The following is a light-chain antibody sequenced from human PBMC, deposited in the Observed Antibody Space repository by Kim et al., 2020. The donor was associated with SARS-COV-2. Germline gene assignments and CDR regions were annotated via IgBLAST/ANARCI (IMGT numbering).Light chain of an antibody. Sequence: QTVVTQEPSLTVSPGGTVTLTCASGTGAVTSGYYPNWFQQKPGQAPRALIYSTNYRHSWTPARFSGSLLGGKAALTLSGVQPEDEAEYYCLLYFGGAQWRIFGGGTQLTVL. V-gene: IGLV7-43*01. CDR1: TGAVTSGYY. J-gene: IGLJ2*01. CDR2: STN. CDR3: LLYFGGAQWRI.